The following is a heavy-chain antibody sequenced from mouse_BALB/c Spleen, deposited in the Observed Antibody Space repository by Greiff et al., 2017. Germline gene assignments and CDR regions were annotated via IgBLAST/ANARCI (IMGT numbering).Heavy chain of an antibody. CDR2: IDPANGNT. CDR1: GFNIKDTY. J-gene: IGHJ4*01. CDR3: ARSQVRDYAMDY. D-gene: IGHD2-14*01. V-gene: IGHV14-3*02. Sequence: VQLQQSGAELVKPGASVKLSCTASGFNIKDTYMHWVKQRPEQGLEWIGRIDPANGNTKYDPKFQGKATITADTSSNTAYLQLSSLTSEDTAVYCCARSQVRDYAMDYWGQGTSVTVSS.